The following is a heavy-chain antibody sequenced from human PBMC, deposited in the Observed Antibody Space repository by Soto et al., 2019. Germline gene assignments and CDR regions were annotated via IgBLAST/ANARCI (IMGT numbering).Heavy chain of an antibody. CDR1: GYTFSGYY. V-gene: IGHV1-2*02. CDR2: INPDSGGT. Sequence: GASVKVSCKASGYTFSGYYMHWVRQAPGQGLEWMGWINPDSGGTNYAQKFQGRVTMTRDTSISTAYMEVSRLTSDDTAVYYCTRKVATLNFDYWGQGTLGTVSS. D-gene: IGHD5-12*01. J-gene: IGHJ4*02. CDR3: TRKVATLNFDY.